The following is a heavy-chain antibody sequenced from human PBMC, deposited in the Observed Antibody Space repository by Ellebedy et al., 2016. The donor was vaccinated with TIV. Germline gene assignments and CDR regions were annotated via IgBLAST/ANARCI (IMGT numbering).Heavy chain of an antibody. J-gene: IGHJ4*02. D-gene: IGHD3-16*01. CDR1: GFTFSTYA. V-gene: IGHV3-23*01. CDR3: ARDDALDGGYLDS. Sequence: GESLKISCAASGFTFSTYAMTWVRQVPGKGLEWFSSIRGRDGRTSYTDSAKGRFTISRDNSKNTLFLQMNNLRVEDTAMYYCARDDALDGGYLDSWGQGTLVTVSS. CDR2: IRGRDGRT.